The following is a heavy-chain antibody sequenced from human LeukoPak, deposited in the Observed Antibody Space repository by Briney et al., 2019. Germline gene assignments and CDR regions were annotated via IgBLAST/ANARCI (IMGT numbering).Heavy chain of an antibody. CDR2: INHSGST. CDR3: ARFRAYSSSWSSPMNFDY. CDR1: GGSFSGYY. Sequence: SETLSLTCAVYGGSFSGYYWSWIRQPPGKGLEWIGEINHSGSTNYNPSLKSRVTISVDTSKNQFSLKPSSVTAADTAVYYCARFRAYSSSWSSPMNFDYWGQGTLVTVSS. J-gene: IGHJ4*02. D-gene: IGHD6-13*01. V-gene: IGHV4-34*01.